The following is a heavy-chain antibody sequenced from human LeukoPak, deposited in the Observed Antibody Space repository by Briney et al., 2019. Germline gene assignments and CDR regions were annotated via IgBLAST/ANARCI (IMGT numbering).Heavy chain of an antibody. CDR1: GFTFSSYS. V-gene: IGHV3-21*01. J-gene: IGHJ4*02. CDR3: AKGDDYYDSSGYYYEASGY. D-gene: IGHD3-22*01. Sequence: AGGSLRLSCAASGFTFSSYSMNWVRQAPGKGLEWVSSISSSSSYIYYADSVKGRFTISRDNAKNSPYLQTNSLRAEDTAVYYCAKGDDYYDSSGYYYEASGYWGQGTLVTVSS. CDR2: ISSSSSYI.